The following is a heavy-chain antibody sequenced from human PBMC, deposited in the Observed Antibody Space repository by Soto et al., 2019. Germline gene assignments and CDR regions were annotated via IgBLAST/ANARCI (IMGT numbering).Heavy chain of an antibody. D-gene: IGHD3-22*01. J-gene: IGHJ6*02. CDR1: GGTFSSYA. Sequence: QVQLVQSGAEVKKPGSSVKVSCKASGGTFSSYAISWVRQAPGQGLEWMGGIIPRFGTANYAQKFQGRVTITADESTSTAYMELSSLRSEDTAVYYCARRYYDSSCQSGRYYYGMDVWVQGTTVTVSS. V-gene: IGHV1-69*01. CDR3: ARRYYDSSCQSGRYYYGMDV. CDR2: IIPRFGTA.